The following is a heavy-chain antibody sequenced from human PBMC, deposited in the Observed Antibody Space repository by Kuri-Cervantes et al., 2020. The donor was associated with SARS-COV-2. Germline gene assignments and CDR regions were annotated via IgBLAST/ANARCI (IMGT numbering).Heavy chain of an antibody. CDR3: ACLAEGENWGSSAFDI. Sequence: ASVKVSCKASGYTFTSYAMHWVRQAPGQRLEWMGWSNAGNGNTKYSQEFRGRVAITRDTSTSTAYMELSSLRSEDTAVYYCACLAEGENWGSSAFDIWGQGTMVTVSS. CDR2: SNAGNGNT. D-gene: IGHD7-27*01. V-gene: IGHV1-3*02. J-gene: IGHJ3*02. CDR1: GYTFTSYA.